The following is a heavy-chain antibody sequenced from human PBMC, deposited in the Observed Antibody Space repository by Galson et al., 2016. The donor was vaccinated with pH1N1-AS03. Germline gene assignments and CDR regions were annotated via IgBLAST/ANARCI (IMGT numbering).Heavy chain of an antibody. CDR1: GFTLSGYG. CDR2: IQYGESYR. V-gene: IGHV3-30*02. Sequence: SLRLSCAASGFTLSGYGMHWVRQAPGKGPEWVAFIQYGESYRNYADSVKGRFSISRDISKNTLYLQMNSLRVEDTAMFYCVKESPKEAGDYWGRGVMVPCSS. CDR3: VKESPKEAGDY. J-gene: IGHJ4*02.